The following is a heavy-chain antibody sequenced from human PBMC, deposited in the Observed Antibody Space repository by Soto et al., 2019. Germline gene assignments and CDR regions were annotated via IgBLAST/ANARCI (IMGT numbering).Heavy chain of an antibody. Sequence: QVQLVQSGAEVKKPGASVKVSCKASGYTFTSYGISWVRQAPGQGLEWMGWISAYNGNTNYAQKLQGRVTMTTDTSTSTDYMEQRSLRSDDTAVYYCASLYDFWSGPDDAFDIWGQGTMVTVSS. J-gene: IGHJ3*02. CDR2: ISAYNGNT. CDR3: ASLYDFWSGPDDAFDI. V-gene: IGHV1-18*01. CDR1: GYTFTSYG. D-gene: IGHD3-3*01.